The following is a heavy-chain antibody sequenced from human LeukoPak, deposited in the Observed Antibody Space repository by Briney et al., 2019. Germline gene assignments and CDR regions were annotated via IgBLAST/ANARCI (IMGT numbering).Heavy chain of an antibody. CDR2: MSFDVNNK. Sequence: GRSLRLSCVTSGFTFSSYAFHWVRQAPGKGLEWVATMSFDVNNKYYADSVRGRFTISRDNSKNTLYLQMNSLGAEDTAVYSCARGYCTSSSCYNDYWGQGTLVTVSS. V-gene: IGHV3-30*04. D-gene: IGHD2-2*02. CDR1: GFTFSSYA. CDR3: ARGYCTSSSCYNDY. J-gene: IGHJ4*02.